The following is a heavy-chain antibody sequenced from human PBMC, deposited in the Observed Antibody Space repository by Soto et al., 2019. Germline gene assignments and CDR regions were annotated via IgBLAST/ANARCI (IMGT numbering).Heavy chain of an antibody. CDR2: ISYDGTNE. V-gene: IGHV3-30*04. CDR3: ARDNTGIYQGACDV. J-gene: IGHJ3*01. D-gene: IGHD2-21*01. Sequence: QVQLVQSGGGVVQPGTSLRLSCAASGFIFSDYVMYWFRQTPGKGLEWMAVISYDGTNEHYANSVKGRFFISRDNSNNTLYLQMSSLRPEDSAIYYFARDNTGIYQGACDVCGRGTLVAVSS. CDR1: GFIFSDYV.